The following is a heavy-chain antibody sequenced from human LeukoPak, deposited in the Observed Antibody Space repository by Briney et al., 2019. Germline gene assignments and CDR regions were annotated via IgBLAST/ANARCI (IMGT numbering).Heavy chain of an antibody. CDR1: GFTFSSYS. CDR3: AREAVYYYYDSSGYEGYFQH. J-gene: IGHJ1*01. CDR2: IHSGGST. D-gene: IGHD3-22*01. Sequence: GGSLRLSCAASGFTFSSYSMNRVRQAPGKGLEWVSVIHSGGSTYYADSVKGRFTISRDNSKNTLYLQMNSLRAEDTAVYYCAREAVYYYYDSSGYEGYFQHWGQGTLVTVSS. V-gene: IGHV3-66*01.